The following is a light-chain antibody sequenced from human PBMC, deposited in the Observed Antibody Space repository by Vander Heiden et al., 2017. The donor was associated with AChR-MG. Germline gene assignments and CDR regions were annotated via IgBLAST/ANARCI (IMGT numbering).Light chain of an antibody. Sequence: QSVLTQPPSVSAAPGQQVTISCSGSSSNIGNEDVSWYQRVPGTAPKLLIYDNNERPSGIPDRFSASKSGTSATLGITGLQTGDEADYYCATWDSVLSAVVFGGGTKLTVL. J-gene: IGLJ2*01. CDR2: DNN. CDR3: ATWDSVLSAVV. CDR1: SSNIGNED. V-gene: IGLV1-51*01.